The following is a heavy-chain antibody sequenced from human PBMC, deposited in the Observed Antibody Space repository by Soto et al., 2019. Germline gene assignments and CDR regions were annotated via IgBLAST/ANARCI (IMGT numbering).Heavy chain of an antibody. CDR3: GSPGYSSGWGYFDY. J-gene: IGHJ4*02. Sequence: SETLSLTCTVSGGSISSYYWSWIRQPPGKGLEWIGYIYYSGSTNYNPSLKSRVTISVDTSKNQFSLKLSSVTAADTAVYYCGSPGYSSGWGYFDYWGQGTLVTVSS. CDR2: IYYSGST. D-gene: IGHD6-19*01. CDR1: GGSISSYY. V-gene: IGHV4-59*08.